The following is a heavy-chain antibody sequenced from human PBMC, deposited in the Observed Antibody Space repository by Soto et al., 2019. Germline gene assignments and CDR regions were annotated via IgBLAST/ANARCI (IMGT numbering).Heavy chain of an antibody. CDR2: GDRSVNT. V-gene: IGHV4-39*01. CDR1: GVPISSSSHY. D-gene: IGHD2-8*01. J-gene: IGHJ4*02. CDR3: ARHALQNGFAL. Sequence: PSATLSLTCSVSGVPISSSSHYWAWIRQAPGQGLEWIGSGDRSVNTYYNPSLRNRVAVPVDTSTNQISLRLKPVPAADTGVYFCARHALQNGFALWGQGAPVTVSS.